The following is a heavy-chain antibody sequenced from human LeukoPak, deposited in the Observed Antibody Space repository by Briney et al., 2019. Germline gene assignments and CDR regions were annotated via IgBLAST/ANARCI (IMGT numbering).Heavy chain of an antibody. CDR3: ARGGDSTNFDY. D-gene: IGHD4-11*01. CDR1: GYTFTGYY. CDR2: INPNSGDT. J-gene: IGHJ4*02. V-gene: IGHV1-2*02. Sequence: ASVKVSCKASGYTFTGYYIHWVRQAPGQGLEWMRWINPNSGDTDYAQKFQGRVTMTRDTSISTAYMELSRLRSDDPAVYYCARGGDSTNFDYWGQGTLVTVSS.